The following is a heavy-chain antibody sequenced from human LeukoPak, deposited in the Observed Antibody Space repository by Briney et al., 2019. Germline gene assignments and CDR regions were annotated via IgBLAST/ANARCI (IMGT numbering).Heavy chain of an antibody. Sequence: PSETLSLTCTVSGGSISSYYWSWIRQPPGKGLEWIGYIYYSGSTNYNPSLKSRVTISVDMSKNQFSLKLSSVTAADTAVYYCASYDDYGDFDYWGQGTLVTVSS. D-gene: IGHD4-17*01. CDR3: ASYDDYGDFDY. V-gene: IGHV4-59*08. CDR2: IYYSGST. CDR1: GGSISSYY. J-gene: IGHJ4*02.